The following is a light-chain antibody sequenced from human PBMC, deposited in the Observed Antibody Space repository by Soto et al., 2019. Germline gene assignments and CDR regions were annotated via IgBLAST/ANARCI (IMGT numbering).Light chain of an antibody. CDR2: DAS. CDR3: QQYNSGA. V-gene: IGKV1-5*01. CDR1: HSIMTD. Sequence: DIQMTQSPISLSASLGDGVTITCRASHSIMTDLNWYQLKPGKPPRLLIYDASSLESGVPSRFSGSGSGTEFTLTISSLQPDDFATYYCQQYNSGAFGQGTKVDI. J-gene: IGKJ1*01.